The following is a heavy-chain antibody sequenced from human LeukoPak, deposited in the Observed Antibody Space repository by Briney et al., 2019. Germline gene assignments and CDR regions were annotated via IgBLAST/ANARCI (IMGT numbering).Heavy chain of an antibody. D-gene: IGHD4-17*01. CDR3: AKVGAYGDYARHDY. CDR2: MYHSGSS. J-gene: IGHJ4*02. CDR1: GYSISSGYH. Sequence: SETLSLTCDVSGYSISSGYHWAWIRQPPGKGLEWIGSMYHSGSSYYNPSLKSRITISVDTSKNQFSLNLSSVTAADTAVYYCAKVGAYGDYARHDYWGQGTLVTVSS. V-gene: IGHV4-38-2*01.